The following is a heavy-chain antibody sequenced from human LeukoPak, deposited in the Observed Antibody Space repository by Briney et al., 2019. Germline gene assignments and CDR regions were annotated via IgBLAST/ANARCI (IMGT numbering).Heavy chain of an antibody. CDR1: GFTFSSNA. Sequence: GGSLRLSCAASGFTFSSNAMSWVRQAPGKGREWVSAVSGSGGRTYYADSVKGRLTISRDNSKNTLCLQMNSLGAEDTAVYYCARDLSPVVRASPMGYWGQGTPVTVSS. CDR3: ARDLSPVVRASPMGY. V-gene: IGHV3-23*01. CDR2: VSGSGGRT. D-gene: IGHD3-10*01. J-gene: IGHJ4*02.